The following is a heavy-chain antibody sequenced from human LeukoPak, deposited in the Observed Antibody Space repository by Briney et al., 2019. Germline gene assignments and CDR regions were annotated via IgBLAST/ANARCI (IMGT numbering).Heavy chain of an antibody. J-gene: IGHJ6*02. CDR3: ARDGVVRPPDCSSTSCPYNYYYYGMDV. V-gene: IGHV1-18*01. CDR2: ISAYNGNT. CDR1: GYTFTSYG. Sequence: ASVKVSCKASGYTFTSYGISWVRQAPGQGLEWMGWISAYNGNTNYAQKLQGRVTMTTDTSTSTAYMELSSLRSEDTAVYYCARDGVVRPPDCSSTSCPYNYYYYGMDVWGQGTTVTVSS. D-gene: IGHD2-2*01.